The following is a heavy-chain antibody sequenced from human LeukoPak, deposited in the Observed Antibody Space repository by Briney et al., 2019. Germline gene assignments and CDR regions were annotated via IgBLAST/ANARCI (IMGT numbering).Heavy chain of an antibody. Sequence: GGALRLSCAASGSTFSSYGMHWVRQAPGKGLEWVAVISYDGSNKYYADSVKGRFTISRDNSKNTLYLQMNSLRAEDTAVYYCAKDHRSSGWFDYWGQGTLVTVSS. CDR1: GSTFSSYG. CDR3: AKDHRSSGWFDY. J-gene: IGHJ4*02. D-gene: IGHD6-19*01. CDR2: ISYDGSNK. V-gene: IGHV3-30*18.